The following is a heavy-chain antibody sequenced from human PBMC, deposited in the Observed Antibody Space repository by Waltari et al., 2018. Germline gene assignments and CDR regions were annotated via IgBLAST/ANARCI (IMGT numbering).Heavy chain of an antibody. V-gene: IGHV4-38-2*01. CDR2: IYHSGST. CDR3: ARSSIAGDCSGGSCYEGWFDP. Sequence: QVQLQESGPGLVKPSETLSLTCAVSGYSISSGYYWGWIRQPPGKGLGWIGSIYHSGSTYYNPSLKSRVTISVDTSKNQFSLKLSSVTAADTAVYYCARSSIAGDCSGGSCYEGWFDPWGQGTLVTVSS. D-gene: IGHD2-15*01. J-gene: IGHJ5*02. CDR1: GYSISSGYY.